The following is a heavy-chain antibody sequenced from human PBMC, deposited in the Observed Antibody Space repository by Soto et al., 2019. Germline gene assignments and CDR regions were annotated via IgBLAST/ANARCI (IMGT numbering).Heavy chain of an antibody. CDR2: ISYDGNTK. CDR1: GFTFSNFG. D-gene: IGHD5-12*01. CDR3: TSQLATGD. V-gene: IGHV3-30*03. J-gene: IGHJ4*02. Sequence: QVQLVESGGGVVQPGRSLRLSCAASGFTFSNFGMHWVRQAPVKGLEWVAVISYDGNTKYYADSVKGRFTISRDNSKNTLYLQMDSLRVEDTAVYYCTSQLATGDWGQGTLVTLSS.